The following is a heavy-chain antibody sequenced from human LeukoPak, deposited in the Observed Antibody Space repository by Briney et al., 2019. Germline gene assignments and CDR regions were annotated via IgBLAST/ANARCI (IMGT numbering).Heavy chain of an antibody. D-gene: IGHD6-13*01. J-gene: IGHJ4*02. CDR3: ARERAAGNPSHFDY. Sequence: SETLSLTCTVSGDSINYYYWSWIRQPAGKGLEWIGRIYTSGSTNYNPSLKSRVTISADTSKNQFSLKMNSMTAADTAVYYCARERAAGNPSHFDYWGQGSLVTVSS. V-gene: IGHV4-4*07. CDR1: GDSINYYY. CDR2: IYTSGST.